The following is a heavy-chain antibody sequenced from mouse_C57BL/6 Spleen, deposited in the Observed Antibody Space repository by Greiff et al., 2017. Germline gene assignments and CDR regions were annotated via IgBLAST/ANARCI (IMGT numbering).Heavy chain of an antibody. V-gene: IGHV1-55*01. Sequence: VQLQQPGAELVKPGASVKMSCKASGYTFTSYWITWVKQRPGQGLEWIGDIYPGSGSTNYNEKFKSKATLTVDTSSSTAYMQLSSLTSEDSAVYYCARYLYYSNSFDYWVQGTTLTVSS. D-gene: IGHD2-5*01. CDR1: GYTFTSYW. J-gene: IGHJ2*01. CDR3: ARYLYYSNSFDY. CDR2: IYPGSGST.